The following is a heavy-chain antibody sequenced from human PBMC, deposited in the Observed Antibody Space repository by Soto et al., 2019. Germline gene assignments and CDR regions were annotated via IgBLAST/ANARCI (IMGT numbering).Heavy chain of an antibody. Sequence: EVQLVESGGGLVQPGGSLRLSCVASGFSVSATKYINCLRQAPDKGLEGASVIYGGGTYYYADSVKGRFTISRHDSKNTLYLQMDSLRPEDTAVYFCARANDLNAFDMWGQGTMVTVSS. V-gene: IGHV3-53*04. CDR2: IYGGGTY. J-gene: IGHJ3*02. CDR3: ARANDLNAFDM. CDR1: GFSVSATKY.